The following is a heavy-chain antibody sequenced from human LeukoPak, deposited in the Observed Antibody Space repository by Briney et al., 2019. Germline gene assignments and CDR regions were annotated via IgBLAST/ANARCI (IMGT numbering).Heavy chain of an antibody. J-gene: IGHJ3*01. Sequence: PGGSLRLSCAASTFTFSSFWMSRVRQAPGKGPEWVANINEDGGEKFYADSVKGRFTISRDNAKNSLYLQMNSLRDEDTAVYYCAREKGYRSAPFDVWGQGTMVTVS. CDR3: AREKGYRSAPFDV. CDR1: TFTFSSFW. V-gene: IGHV3-7*01. D-gene: IGHD1-1*01. CDR2: INEDGGEK.